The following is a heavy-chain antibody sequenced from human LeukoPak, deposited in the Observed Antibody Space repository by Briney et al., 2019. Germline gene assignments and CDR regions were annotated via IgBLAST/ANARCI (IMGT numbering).Heavy chain of an antibody. CDR2: ISWNSGSI. CDR3: AKDVSLGCSGGSCYHYFDC. CDR1: GFTFDDYA. Sequence: GGSLRLSCAASGFTFDDYAMHWVRQAPGKGLEWVPGISWNSGSIGYADSVKGRFTISRDNAKNSLYLQMNSLRAEDTALYYCAKDVSLGCSGGSCYHYFDCWGQGTLVTVSS. V-gene: IGHV3-9*01. D-gene: IGHD2-15*01. J-gene: IGHJ4*02.